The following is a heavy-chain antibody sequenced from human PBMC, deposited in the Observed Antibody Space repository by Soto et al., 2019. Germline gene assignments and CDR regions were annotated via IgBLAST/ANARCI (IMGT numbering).Heavy chain of an antibody. D-gene: IGHD2-15*01. J-gene: IGHJ5*02. V-gene: IGHV4-34*02. CDR1: GGSFTNYY. CDR2: INYSGST. CDR3: ARRRMLVPTWIDP. Sequence: QVQLQQWGAGLLKPLETLSLTCAVYGGSFTNYYWSWIRQPPGKGLEWIGEINYSGSTNYNPSFKSRVTMSVDTPKNQFSLNLTSVTAADTAVYYCARRRMLVPTWIDPWGQGTLVTVSS.